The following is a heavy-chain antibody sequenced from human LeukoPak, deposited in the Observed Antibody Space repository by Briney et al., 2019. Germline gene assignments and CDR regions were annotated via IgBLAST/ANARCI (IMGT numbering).Heavy chain of an antibody. CDR3: ARLGSSGSYLASYYFDY. D-gene: IGHD1-26*01. Sequence: SETLSLTCTVSGGSISSSSYYWGWIRQPPGKGLEWIGSIYHSGSTYYNPSLKSRVTISVDTSKNQFSLKLSSVTAADTAVYYCARLGSSGSYLASYYFDYWGQGTLVTVSS. CDR2: IYHSGST. J-gene: IGHJ4*02. CDR1: GGSISSSSYY. V-gene: IGHV4-39*07.